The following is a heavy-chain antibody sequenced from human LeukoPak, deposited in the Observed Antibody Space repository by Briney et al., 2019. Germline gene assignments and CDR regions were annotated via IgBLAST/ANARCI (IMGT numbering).Heavy chain of an antibody. CDR1: GYSISSGYY. J-gene: IGHJ5*02. CDR3: ARVPAHNGWSDP. Sequence: SETLSLTCTVSGYSISSGYYWGWIRQPPGKGLEWIGSIYHSGSTYYNPSLKSRVTISVDTSKNQFSLKLSSVTAADTAVYYCARVPAHNGWSDPWGQGTLVTVSS. D-gene: IGHD2-8*01. CDR2: IYHSGST. V-gene: IGHV4-38-2*02.